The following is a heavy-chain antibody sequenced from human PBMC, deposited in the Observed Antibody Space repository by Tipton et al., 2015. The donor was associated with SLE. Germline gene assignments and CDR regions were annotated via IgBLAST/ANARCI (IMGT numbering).Heavy chain of an antibody. CDR1: GGSISSYY. CDR2: TYYSGST. D-gene: IGHD5-18*01. J-gene: IGHJ4*02. V-gene: IGHV4-59*12. CDR3: ARGGHTAMVSFDY. Sequence: TLSLTCTVSGGSISSYYWSWVRQPPGKGLEWFGYTYYSGSTNYNPSLKSRVTISVDTSKKQFSLKLSSVTAADTAVYYCARGGHTAMVSFDYWGQGTLVTVSS.